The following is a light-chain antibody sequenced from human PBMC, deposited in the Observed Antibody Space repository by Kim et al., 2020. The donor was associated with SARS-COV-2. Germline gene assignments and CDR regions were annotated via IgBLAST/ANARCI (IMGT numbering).Light chain of an antibody. J-gene: IGKJ3*01. Sequence: EIVLTQSPATLSLSPGERATLSCRASQSVRSQLAWYQQKPGQAPRLLIFDASNRATGVPARFSGSGSGTDFTLTISSLEPEDFAVYYCQQRGNWQFTFGPGTKVDIK. CDR2: DAS. CDR3: QQRGNWQFT. CDR1: QSVRSQ. V-gene: IGKV3-11*01.